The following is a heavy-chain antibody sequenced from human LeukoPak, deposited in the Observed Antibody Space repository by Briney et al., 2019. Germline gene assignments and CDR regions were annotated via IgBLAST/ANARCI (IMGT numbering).Heavy chain of an antibody. J-gene: IGHJ4*02. V-gene: IGHV3-48*04. CDR2: ISSSGSTI. CDR3: SFGVVIIGIDY. D-gene: IGHD3-3*01. CDR1: GFTFSSYS. Sequence: GGSLRLSCAASGFTFSSYSMSWIRQAPGKGLEWVSYISSSGSTIYYADSVKGRFTISRDNAKNSLYLQMSSLRAEDTAVYYCSFGVVIIGIDYWGQGTLVTVSS.